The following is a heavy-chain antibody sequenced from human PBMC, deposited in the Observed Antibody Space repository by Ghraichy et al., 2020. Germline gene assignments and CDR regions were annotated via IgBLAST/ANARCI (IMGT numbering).Heavy chain of an antibody. D-gene: IGHD4-17*01. V-gene: IGHV3-74*01. CDR1: GFTFSSYW. CDR3: ARGRLRRGYYFDY. CDR2: INSDGSST. Sequence: VSLRLSCAASGFTFSSYWMHWVRQAPGKVLVWVSRINSDGSSTSYADSVKGRFTISRDNAKNTLYLQMNSLRAEDTAVYYCARGRLRRGYYFDYWGLGTLVTVSS. J-gene: IGHJ4*02.